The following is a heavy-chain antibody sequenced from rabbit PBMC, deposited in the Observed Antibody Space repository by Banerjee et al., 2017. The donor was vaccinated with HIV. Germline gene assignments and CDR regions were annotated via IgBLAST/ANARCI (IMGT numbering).Heavy chain of an antibody. J-gene: IGHJ4*01. Sequence: GGGLVQPEGSLTLTCTASGFSFSNSYYMCWVRQAPGKGLEWIGCIWTNSGNTYYASWAKGRFTITRSTSLNTVDLKMTSLTAADTATYFCARDLAGVIGWNFGLWGPGTLVTVS. V-gene: IGHV1S43*01. D-gene: IGHD4-1*01. CDR1: GFSFSNSYY. CDR2: IWTNSGNT. CDR3: ARDLAGVIGWNFGL.